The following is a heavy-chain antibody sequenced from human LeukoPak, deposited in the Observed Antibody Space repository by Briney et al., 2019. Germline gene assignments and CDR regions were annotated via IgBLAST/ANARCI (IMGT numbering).Heavy chain of an antibody. J-gene: IGHJ6*03. D-gene: IGHD2-2*01. CDR1: RFTFSSYA. CDR3: ARDPGVATAMYYHYFMDV. V-gene: IGHV3-64*01. Sequence: PGGSLRLSCAASRFTFSSYAMHWVRQAPGKGLEYASAISSNGGSTYYANSVKDRFTISRDNSKNTLYLQMGSLRADDMAVYYCARDPGVATAMYYHYFMDVWGKGTTVTVSS. CDR2: ISSNGGST.